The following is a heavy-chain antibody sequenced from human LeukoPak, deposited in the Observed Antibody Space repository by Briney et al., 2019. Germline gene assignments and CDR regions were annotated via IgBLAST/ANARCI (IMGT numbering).Heavy chain of an antibody. CDR1: GGSISSSSYY. D-gene: IGHD3-10*01. V-gene: IGHV4-39*07. Sequence: SETLSLTCIVSGGSISSSSYYWGWIRQPPGKGLEWIGSIYYSGSTYYNPSLKSRVTISVDTSKNQFSLKLSSVTAADTAVYYCARGWFGELVFDYWGQGTLVTVSS. J-gene: IGHJ4*02. CDR2: IYYSGST. CDR3: ARGWFGELVFDY.